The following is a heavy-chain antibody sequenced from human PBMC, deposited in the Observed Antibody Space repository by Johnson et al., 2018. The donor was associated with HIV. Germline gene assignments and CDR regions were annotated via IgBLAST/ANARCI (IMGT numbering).Heavy chain of an antibody. J-gene: IGHJ3*02. CDR3: ARGGVLRYFDWLFEDAFDI. Sequence: VQLVESGGGVVRPGGSLRLSCAASGFTFDDYGMSWVRQAPGKGLEWVSGINWNGGSTGYADSVKGRFTISRDNSKTTMYLQMNSLRDEDTAVYYCARGGVLRYFDWLFEDAFDIWGQGTMVTVSS. D-gene: IGHD3-9*01. CDR1: GFTFDDYG. CDR2: INWNGGST. V-gene: IGHV3-20*04.